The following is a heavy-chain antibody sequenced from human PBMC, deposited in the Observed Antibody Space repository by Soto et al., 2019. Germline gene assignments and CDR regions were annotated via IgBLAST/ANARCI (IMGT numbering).Heavy chain of an antibody. J-gene: IGHJ6*03. CDR3: AISNVVVVAATPGVDYMDV. Sequence: GGSLRLSCAASGFTFSSYAMSWVRQAPGKGLEWVSAISGSGGSTYYADSVEGRFTISRDNSKNTLYLQMNSLRAEDTAVYYSAISNVVVVAATPGVDYMDVWGKGTTVTVSS. CDR1: GFTFSSYA. CDR2: ISGSGGST. D-gene: IGHD2-15*01. V-gene: IGHV3-23*01.